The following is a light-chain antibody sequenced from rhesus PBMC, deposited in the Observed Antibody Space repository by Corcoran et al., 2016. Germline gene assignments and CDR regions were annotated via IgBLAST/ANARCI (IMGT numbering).Light chain of an antibody. Sequence: ETVVTQSPATLSLSPGERATLSCRASQSVGSNLAWYQQKPGQAPRLLIDDATRRTSGIPDNFSGSGTGTEFTLTISMLEQEDVGLYYCQQYKSWYSFGQVTKVEIK. J-gene: IGKJ2*01. CDR2: DAT. CDR3: QQYKSWYS. CDR1: QSVGSN. V-gene: IGKV3-42*02.